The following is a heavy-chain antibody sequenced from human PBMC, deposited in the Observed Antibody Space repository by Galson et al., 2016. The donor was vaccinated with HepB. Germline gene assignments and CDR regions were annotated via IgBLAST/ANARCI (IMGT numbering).Heavy chain of an antibody. D-gene: IGHD6-25*01. J-gene: IGHJ4*02. Sequence: TLSLTCAVSGDSITTYYWGWIRQPPGKGLEWIGYIYYTGTTNYNPSLKSRVTISVDTSRTQFSLKLTSVTAADTAVYFCARERERAFDFWGQGTLVTVSS. CDR3: ARERERAFDF. V-gene: IGHV4-59*01. CDR2: IYYTGTT. CDR1: GDSITTYY.